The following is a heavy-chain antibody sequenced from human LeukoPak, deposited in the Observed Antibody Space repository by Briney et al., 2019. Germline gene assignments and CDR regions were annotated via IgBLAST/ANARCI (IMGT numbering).Heavy chain of an antibody. J-gene: IGHJ4*02. Sequence: ASVKVSCKVSGYTLTELSMHGVRQAPGKGLEWMGGFDPEDGETIYAQKFQGRVTMTEDTSTDTAYMELSSLRSEDTAVYYCATGQPRITMIVVVPGGYYFDYWGQETLVTVSS. V-gene: IGHV1-24*01. CDR3: ATGQPRITMIVVVPGGYYFDY. D-gene: IGHD3-22*01. CDR2: FDPEDGET. CDR1: GYTLTELS.